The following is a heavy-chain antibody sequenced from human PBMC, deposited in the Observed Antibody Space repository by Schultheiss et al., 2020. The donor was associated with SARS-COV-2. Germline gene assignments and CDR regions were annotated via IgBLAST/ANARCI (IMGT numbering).Heavy chain of an antibody. V-gene: IGHV4-34*01. CDR3: ASGLSGYFDY. CDR2: INHSGST. J-gene: IGHJ4*02. Sequence: SETLSLTCTVSGGSISSYYWSWIRQPPGKGLEWIGEINHSGSTNYNPSLKSRVTISVDTSKNQFSLRLSSVTAADTAVYYCASGLSGYFDYWGQGTLVTVSS. CDR1: GGSISSYY.